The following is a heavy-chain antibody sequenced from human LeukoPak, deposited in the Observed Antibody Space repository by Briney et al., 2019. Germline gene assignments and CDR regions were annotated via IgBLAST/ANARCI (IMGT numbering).Heavy chain of an antibody. CDR1: GYTFTGYY. CDR3: AREGQPYYDFWSGYLNPPDYYGMDV. J-gene: IGHJ6*02. V-gene: IGHV1-2*02. D-gene: IGHD3-3*01. Sequence: ASVKVSCKASGYTFTGYYMHWVRQAPGQGLEWMGWISPNSGGTNYAQKFQGRVTMTRDTSISTAYMELSRLRSDDTAVYYCAREGQPYYDFWSGYLNPPDYYGMDVWGQGTTVTVSS. CDR2: ISPNSGGT.